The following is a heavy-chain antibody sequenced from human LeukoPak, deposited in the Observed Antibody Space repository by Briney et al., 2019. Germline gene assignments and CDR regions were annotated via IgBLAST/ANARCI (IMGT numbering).Heavy chain of an antibody. CDR1: GFTFSTYA. J-gene: IGHJ3*02. CDR2: ISGSGANT. CDR3: VKEHVDRAFTRSFEI. Sequence: GGSLRLSCAASGFTFSTYAMSWVRQAPGKGLEWVSTISGSGANTYYADSVKGRFTISRDNSKNTVFLQMNSLRAEDTAVYYCVKEHVDRAFTRSFEIWGQGTVVTVSS. D-gene: IGHD3-10*01. V-gene: IGHV3-23*01.